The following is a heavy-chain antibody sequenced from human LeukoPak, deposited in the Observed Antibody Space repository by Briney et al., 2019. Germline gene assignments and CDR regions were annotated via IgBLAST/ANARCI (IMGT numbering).Heavy chain of an antibody. V-gene: IGHV1-8*01. CDR2: MNPNSGNT. D-gene: IGHD6-13*01. J-gene: IGHJ4*02. CDR1: GYTFTSCD. CDR3: ARGSIAAAGSFDY. Sequence: ASVKVSCKASGYTFTSCDINWVRQATGQGLEWMGWMNPNSGNTGYAQKFQGRVTMTRNTSISTAYMELSSLRSEDTAVYYCARGSIAAAGSFDYWGQGTLVTVSS.